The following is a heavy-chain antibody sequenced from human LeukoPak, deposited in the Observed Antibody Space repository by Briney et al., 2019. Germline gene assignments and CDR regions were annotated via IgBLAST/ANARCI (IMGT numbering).Heavy chain of an antibody. Sequence: SETLSLTCAVYGGSFSGYYWSWIRQPPGKGLEWIGEINHSGSTNYNPSLKSRVTISVDTSKNQFSLKPSSVTAADTAVYYCARDYGDYRRYFDYWGQGTLVTVSS. D-gene: IGHD4-17*01. J-gene: IGHJ4*02. CDR2: INHSGST. CDR3: ARDYGDYRRYFDY. CDR1: GGSFSGYY. V-gene: IGHV4-34*01.